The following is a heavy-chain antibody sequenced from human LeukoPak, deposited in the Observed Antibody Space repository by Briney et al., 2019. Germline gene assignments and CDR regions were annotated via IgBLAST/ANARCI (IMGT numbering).Heavy chain of an antibody. D-gene: IGHD3-22*01. CDR2: ISYDGSNK. CDR3: ARESYTSGYYYYFDY. CDR1: GFTFSSYA. V-gene: IGHV3-30*14. Sequence: GGSLRLSCAASGFTFSSYAMHWVRQAPGKGLEWVAVISYDGSNKYYADSVKGRFTISRDNSKNTLYLQMNSLRVEDTAVYYCARESYTSGYYYYFDYWGQGTLVTVSS. J-gene: IGHJ4*02.